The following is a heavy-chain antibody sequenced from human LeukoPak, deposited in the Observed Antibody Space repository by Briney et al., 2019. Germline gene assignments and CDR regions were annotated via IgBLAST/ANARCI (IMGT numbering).Heavy chain of an antibody. J-gene: IGHJ4*02. D-gene: IGHD2-21*02. CDR2: INPNSGGT. CDR3: ARDRHVVVTAIHLYYFDY. V-gene: IGHV1-2*02. Sequence: ASAKVSCKASGYTFISYGISWVRQAPGQGLEWMGWINPNSGGTNYAQKFQGRVTMTRDTSISTAYMELSRLRSDDTAAYYCARDRHVVVTAIHLYYFDYWGQGTLVTVSS. CDR1: GYTFISYG.